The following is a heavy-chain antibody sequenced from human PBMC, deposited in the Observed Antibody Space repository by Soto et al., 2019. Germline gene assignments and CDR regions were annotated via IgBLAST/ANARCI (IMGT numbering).Heavy chain of an antibody. V-gene: IGHV1-69*13. CDR3: AGGYDYRYNWFDP. CDR1: GGTFSSYA. D-gene: IGHD4-4*01. CDR2: IIPIFGTA. Sequence: GASVKVSCKASGGTFSSYAISWVRQAPGQGLEWMGGIIPIFGTANYAQKFQGRVTITADESTSTAYMELSSLRSEDTAVYYCAGGYDYRYNWFDPWGQGTLVAVSS. J-gene: IGHJ5*02.